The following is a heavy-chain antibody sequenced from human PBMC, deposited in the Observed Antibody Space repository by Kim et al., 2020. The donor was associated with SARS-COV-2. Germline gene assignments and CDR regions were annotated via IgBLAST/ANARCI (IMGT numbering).Heavy chain of an antibody. D-gene: IGHD3-22*01. CDR2: IIPILGIA. CDR1: GGTFSSYT. J-gene: IGHJ4*02. Sequence: SVKVSCKASGGTFSSYTISWVRQAPGQGLEWMGRIIPILGIANYAQKFQGRVTITADKSTSTAYMELSSLRSEDTAVYYCARSWRLQSVWGSTYYYDSSGYSDSNLKYYFDYWGQGTLVTVSS. CDR3: ARSWRLQSVWGSTYYYDSSGYSDSNLKYYFDY. V-gene: IGHV1-69*02.